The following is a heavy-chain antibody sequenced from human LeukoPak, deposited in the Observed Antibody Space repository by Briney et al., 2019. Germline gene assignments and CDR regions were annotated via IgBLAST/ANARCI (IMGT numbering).Heavy chain of an antibody. CDR1: GFTFSSYW. J-gene: IGHJ4*02. CDR3: ARTYYYGSGSYPPY. D-gene: IGHD3-10*01. Sequence: GKSLRLSCAASGFTFSSYWMSWVRQAPGKGLEWVANIKQDGSEKYYVDSVKGRFTISRDNAKNSLYLQMNSLRAEDTAVYYCARTYYYGSGSYPPYWGQGTLVTVSS. CDR2: IKQDGSEK. V-gene: IGHV3-7*01.